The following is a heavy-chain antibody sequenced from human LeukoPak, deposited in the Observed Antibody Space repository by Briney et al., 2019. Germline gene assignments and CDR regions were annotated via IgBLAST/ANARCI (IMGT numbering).Heavy chain of an antibody. CDR2: ISGSGGTT. J-gene: IGHJ5*02. Sequence: PGGSLRLSCTASGFTFSIYAMSWVRQAPGKGLEWVSVISGSGGTTFYADSVKGRFTISRDNSDNTLYLQMNSLRAEDTAVYYCAKRQDCSSSISCSGGFDPWGQGTLVTVSS. V-gene: IGHV3-23*01. D-gene: IGHD2-2*01. CDR3: AKRQDCSSSISCSGGFDP. CDR1: GFTFSIYA.